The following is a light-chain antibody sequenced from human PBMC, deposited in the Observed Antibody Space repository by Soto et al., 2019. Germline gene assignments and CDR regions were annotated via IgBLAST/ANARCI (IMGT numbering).Light chain of an antibody. V-gene: IGLV2-14*01. CDR3: SSYTNINTTACV. CDR1: SGDIGSYNR. Sequence: QSALTQPASVSGSPGQSITISCTGTSGDIGSYNRVSWYQQHPGKAPKLIIYEVTDRPSGVSNRFSGSKSGNTASLTISGLQAEDEAEYYCSSYTNINTTACVFGTGTKVTV. J-gene: IGLJ1*01. CDR2: EVT.